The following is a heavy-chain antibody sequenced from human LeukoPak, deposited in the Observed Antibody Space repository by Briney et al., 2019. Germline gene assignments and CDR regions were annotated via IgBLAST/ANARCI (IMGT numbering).Heavy chain of an antibody. CDR3: ARYLLSTYYYDSSGYNYFDY. D-gene: IGHD3-22*01. CDR2: IYYSGST. Sequence: SETLSLTCTVSGGSISSSSYYWGWIRQPPGKGLEWIGSIYYSGSTYYNPSLKSRVTISVDTSKNQFSLKLSSVTAADTAVYYCARYLLSTYYYDSSGYNYFDYWGQGTLVTVSS. CDR1: GGSISSSSYY. J-gene: IGHJ4*02. V-gene: IGHV4-39*01.